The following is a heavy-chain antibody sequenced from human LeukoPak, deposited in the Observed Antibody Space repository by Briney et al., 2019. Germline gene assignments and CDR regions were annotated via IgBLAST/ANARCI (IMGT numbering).Heavy chain of an antibody. J-gene: IGHJ5*02. V-gene: IGHV1-8*01. CDR3: AIRGGLRYFDWFSWFDP. CDR1: GYTFTSYD. D-gene: IGHD3-9*01. CDR2: LNPISGNT. Sequence: GASVKVSCKASGYTFTSYDINWVRQATGQGLEWMGWLNPISGNTGYAQKFQGRVTMTRHTSISTAYMELSSLRSEDTAVYYCAIRGGLRYFDWFSWFDPWGQGTLVTVSS.